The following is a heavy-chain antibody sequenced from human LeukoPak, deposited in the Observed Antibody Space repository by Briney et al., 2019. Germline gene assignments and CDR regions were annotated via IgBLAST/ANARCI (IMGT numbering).Heavy chain of an antibody. V-gene: IGHV1-46*01. CDR1: GYTFTSYY. CDR3: ARDEGPRIFDY. CDR2: INPSGGSA. Sequence: ASVKVPCKASGYTFTSYYMHWVRQAPGQGLEWMGIINPSGGSASYAQKFQGRVTMTRDTSTSTVYMELSSLRSEDMAVYYCARDEGPRIFDYWGQGTLVTVS. D-gene: IGHD2/OR15-2a*01. J-gene: IGHJ4*02.